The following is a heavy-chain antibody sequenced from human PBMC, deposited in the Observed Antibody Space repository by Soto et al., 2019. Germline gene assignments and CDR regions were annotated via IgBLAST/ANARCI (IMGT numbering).Heavy chain of an antibody. J-gene: IGHJ5*02. CDR3: ARIRQWPNWFDP. CDR1: GFTFSSYS. Sequence: GGSLRLSCAASGFTFSSYSMNWVRQAPGKGLEWVSSISSSSSYIYYADSVKGRFTISRDNAKNSLYLQMNSLRAEDTAVYYCARIRQWPNWFDPWGQGTVVTVSS. V-gene: IGHV3-21*01. CDR2: ISSSSSYI. D-gene: IGHD6-19*01.